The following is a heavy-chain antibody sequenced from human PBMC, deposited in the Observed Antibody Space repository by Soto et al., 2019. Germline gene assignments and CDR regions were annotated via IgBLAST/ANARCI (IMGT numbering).Heavy chain of an antibody. J-gene: IGHJ4*02. V-gene: IGHV3-74*01. Sequence: GGSLRLSCAASGFTFSSYWMHWVRQAPGKGLVWVSRINRDGSSTTYADSVKGRFPISRDNAKNTLYLQMNSLRAEDTAVYYCARGGYCSGGSCYTTGYVDYWGQGTLVTVSS. CDR3: ARGGYCSGGSCYTTGYVDY. CDR1: GFTFSSYW. CDR2: INRDGSST. D-gene: IGHD2-15*01.